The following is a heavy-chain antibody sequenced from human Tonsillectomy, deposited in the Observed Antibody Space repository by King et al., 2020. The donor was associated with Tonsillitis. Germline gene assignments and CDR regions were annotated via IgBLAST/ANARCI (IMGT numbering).Heavy chain of an antibody. CDR3: ARAEGEPLQY. CDR2: ISSRGSTI. J-gene: IGHJ4*02. CDR1: GFTFSSYE. D-gene: IGHD3-16*01. Sequence: VQLVESGGGLVQPGGSLRLSCAASGFTFSSYEMNWVRQAPGKGLEWVSYISSRGSTIYYAESVKGRFTISRDNAKNSLYLQMNSLRAEDTAVYYCARAEGEPLQYWGQGTLVTVSS. V-gene: IGHV3-48*03.